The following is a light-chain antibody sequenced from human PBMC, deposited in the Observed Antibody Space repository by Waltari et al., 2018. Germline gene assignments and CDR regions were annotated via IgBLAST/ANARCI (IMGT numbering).Light chain of an antibody. V-gene: IGLV4-69*01. CDR1: SGHSSNV. Sequence: QLVLTQSPSASASLGASVKLTCTLSSGHSSNVIEWLHQRPAKGPLYLMKVNRDGIHSKGAEIPDRFSGSSSGAERYLTISSLQSEDEGDYYCQTGGHGTWVFGGGTKLTVL. J-gene: IGLJ3*02. CDR2: VNRDGIH. CDR3: QTGGHGTWV.